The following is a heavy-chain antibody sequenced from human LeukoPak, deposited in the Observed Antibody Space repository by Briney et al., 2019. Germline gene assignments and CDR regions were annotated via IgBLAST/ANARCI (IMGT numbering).Heavy chain of an antibody. V-gene: IGHV3-23*01. D-gene: IGHD2-15*01. CDR2: ISGSGGST. CDR3: AKDGVFGVVVVAAHFDY. J-gene: IGHJ4*02. Sequence: PGRSLRLSCAASGFTFSSYAMSWVRQAPGKGLEWVSAISGSGGSTYYADSVKGRFTISRDNSKNTLYLQMNSLRAEDTAVYYCAKDGVFGVVVVAAHFDYWGQGTLVTVSS. CDR1: GFTFSSYA.